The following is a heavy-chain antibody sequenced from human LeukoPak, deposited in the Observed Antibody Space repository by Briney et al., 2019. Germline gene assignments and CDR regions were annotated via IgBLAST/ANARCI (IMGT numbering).Heavy chain of an antibody. CDR1: GGSISSGSYY. Sequence: PSETLSLTCTVSGGSISSGSYYWSWIRQPAGKGLEWIGRIYTSGSTNYNPSLKSRVTISVDMSKNQFSLKLSSVTAADTAVYYCARALWGGSQGAGWFDPWGQGTLVTVSS. CDR3: ARALWGGSQGAGWFDP. J-gene: IGHJ5*02. V-gene: IGHV4-61*02. D-gene: IGHD1-26*01. CDR2: IYTSGST.